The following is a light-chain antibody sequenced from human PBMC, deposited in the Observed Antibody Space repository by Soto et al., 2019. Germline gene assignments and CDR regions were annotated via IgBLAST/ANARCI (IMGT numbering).Light chain of an antibody. CDR2: DTS. J-gene: IGKJ5*01. V-gene: IGKV3-11*01. CDR3: HQRNK. CDR1: QFLSSY. Sequence: ELVFTQSPATLSLSPWEIATLSCRASQFLSSYLAWYQQIPGQPPRLLIYDTSNRVTGIPARFSGSRSGTDFTLTISSLEPEDFAVYFCHQRNKFGQGTRLEIK.